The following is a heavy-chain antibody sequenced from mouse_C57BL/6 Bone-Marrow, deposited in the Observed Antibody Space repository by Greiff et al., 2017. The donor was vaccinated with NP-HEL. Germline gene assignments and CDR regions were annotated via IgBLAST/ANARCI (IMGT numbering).Heavy chain of an antibody. CDR3: TRKDFGLRWFAY. Sequence: EVQLQQSGTVLARPGASVKMSCKTSGYTFTSYWMHWVKQRPGQGLEWIGAIYPGNSDTSYNQKFKGKAKLTAVTSASTAYMELSSLTNEDSAVYYCTRKDFGLRWFAYWGQGTLVTVSA. CDR1: GYTFTSYW. V-gene: IGHV1-5*01. J-gene: IGHJ3*01. CDR2: IYPGNSDT. D-gene: IGHD2-4*01.